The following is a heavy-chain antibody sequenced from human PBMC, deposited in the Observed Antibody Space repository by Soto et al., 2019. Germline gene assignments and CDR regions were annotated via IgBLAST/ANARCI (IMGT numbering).Heavy chain of an antibody. CDR3: AIPRGPGDY. CDR2: INPGGGST. J-gene: IGHJ4*02. Sequence: QVQLVQSGAEVKKPGASVKVSCKASGYTFTNYYIHWVRQAPGQGLEWMGIINPGGGSTSYAQKFQGRVTMTGDTSTSTVYMQLSSLSSEDTAVYYCAIPRGPGDYWGQGTLVTVSS. D-gene: IGHD2-2*02. CDR1: GYTFTNYY. V-gene: IGHV1-46*01.